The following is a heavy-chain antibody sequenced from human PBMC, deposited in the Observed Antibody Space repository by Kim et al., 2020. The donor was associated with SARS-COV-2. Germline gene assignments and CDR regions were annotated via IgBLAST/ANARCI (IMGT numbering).Heavy chain of an antibody. CDR3: TKRGLPGFFFDY. Sequence: YADSVKGRFTISRDGRKTTVLLHMNSLGAEDTAVYYCTKRGLPGFFFDYWGQGALVTVSS. J-gene: IGHJ4*02. D-gene: IGHD3-10*01. V-gene: IGHV3-23*01.